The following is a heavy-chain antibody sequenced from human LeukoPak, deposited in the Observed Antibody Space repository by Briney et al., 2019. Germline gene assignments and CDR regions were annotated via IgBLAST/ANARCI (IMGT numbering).Heavy chain of an antibody. Sequence: PSETLSLTCAVYGGSFSGYYWSWIRQPPGKGLEWIGEINHSGSTNYNPSLKSRVTISVDTSKNQFSLKLSSVTAADTAVYYCARHRGYYGSGRGRVDYWGQGTLVTVSS. CDR2: INHSGST. D-gene: IGHD3-10*01. CDR3: ARHRGYYGSGRGRVDY. J-gene: IGHJ4*02. V-gene: IGHV4-34*01. CDR1: GGSFSGYY.